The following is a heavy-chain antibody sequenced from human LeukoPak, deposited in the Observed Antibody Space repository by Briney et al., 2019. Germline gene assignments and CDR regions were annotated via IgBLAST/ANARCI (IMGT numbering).Heavy chain of an antibody. CDR2: ISWNSGSI. Sequence: GGSLRLSCAASGFTFDDYAMHWVRQAPGKGLEWVSGISWNSGSIGYADSVKGRFTISRDNAKNSLYLQMNSLRAEDMALYYCAKSGSGGYYSHYFDYWGQGTLVTVSS. V-gene: IGHV3-9*03. D-gene: IGHD3-10*01. CDR1: GFTFDDYA. J-gene: IGHJ4*02. CDR3: AKSGSGGYYSHYFDY.